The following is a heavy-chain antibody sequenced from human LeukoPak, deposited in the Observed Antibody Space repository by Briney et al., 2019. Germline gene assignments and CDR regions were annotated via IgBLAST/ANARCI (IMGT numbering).Heavy chain of an antibody. V-gene: IGHV4-30-2*01. CDR3: ARMAYSNIYFDY. D-gene: IGHD6-13*01. CDR2: IYHSGST. Sequence: PSETLSLTCAVSSGSISSGGYSWSWIRQPPGKGLEWIGYIYHSGSTYYNPSLKSRVTISVDRSKNQFSLKLSSVTAADTAVYYCARMAYSNIYFDYWGQGTLVTVSS. CDR1: SGSISSGGYS. J-gene: IGHJ4*02.